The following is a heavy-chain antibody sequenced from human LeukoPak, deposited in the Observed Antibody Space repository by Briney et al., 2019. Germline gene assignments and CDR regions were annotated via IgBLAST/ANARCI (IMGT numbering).Heavy chain of an antibody. CDR3: ARLYCTGGSCFDP. D-gene: IGHD2-8*02. Sequence: GESLKISCNGSGYSFTTYGIAWVRHMPGKGPEWMGIIHPGDSDTRYTPSFQRQVTISPDKSISAAYLQWSSLKAPDTAMYYCARLYCTGGSCFDPWGQGTLVTVSS. J-gene: IGHJ5*02. CDR2: IHPGDSDT. V-gene: IGHV5-51*01. CDR1: GYSFTTYG.